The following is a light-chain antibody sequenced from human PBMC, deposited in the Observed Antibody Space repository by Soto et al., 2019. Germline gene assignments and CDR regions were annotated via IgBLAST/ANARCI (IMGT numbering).Light chain of an antibody. CDR3: QQYNGYWT. CDR2: KAS. CDR1: QSISDL. Sequence: DIQMTQSPSTLSASVGDRGTITCRASQSISDLLAWYQQKPGKAPKLLIYKASSLKSGVPSRFSGSGSGTEYTLTISSLQPDDVASYYCQQYNGYWTFGQGTKVEIK. V-gene: IGKV1-5*03. J-gene: IGKJ1*01.